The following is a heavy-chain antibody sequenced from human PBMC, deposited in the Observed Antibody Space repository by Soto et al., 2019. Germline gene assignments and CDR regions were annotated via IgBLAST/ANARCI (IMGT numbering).Heavy chain of an antibody. V-gene: IGHV4-34*01. CDR3: ARGYMVRGVLDY. CDR1: GGSFSGYY. Sequence: SETLSLTCAVYGGSFSGYYWSWIRQPPGKGLEWIGEINHSGSTNYNPSLKSRVTISVDTSKNQFSLKLSSVTAAGTAVYYCARGYMVRGVLDYWGQGTLVTVSS. CDR2: INHSGST. D-gene: IGHD3-10*01. J-gene: IGHJ4*02.